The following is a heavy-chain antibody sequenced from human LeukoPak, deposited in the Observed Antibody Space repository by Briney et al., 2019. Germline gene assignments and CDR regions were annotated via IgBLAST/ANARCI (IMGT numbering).Heavy chain of an antibody. Sequence: SETLSLTGTVSGGSINSSSYYWGWIRQPPGKALEWIGSIYHSGYTYYNPSLKSRVTISVDTSKNQFSLKLSSVTAADTAVYYCARSSMFRGVTVDYWGQGTLVTVSS. CDR2: IYHSGYT. CDR1: GGSINSSSYY. J-gene: IGHJ4*02. V-gene: IGHV4-39*01. D-gene: IGHD3-10*01. CDR3: ARSSMFRGVTVDY.